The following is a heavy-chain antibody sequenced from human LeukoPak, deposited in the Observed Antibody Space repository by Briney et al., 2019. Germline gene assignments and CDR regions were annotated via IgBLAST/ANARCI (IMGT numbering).Heavy chain of an antibody. CDR2: IYYSGST. V-gene: IGHV4-31*03. D-gene: IGHD2-15*01. Sequence: SETLSLTCTVSGGCISSCGYYWSWIRQHPGKGLEWIGYIYYSGSTYYNPSLKSRVTISVDTSKNQFSLKLSSVTAADTAVYYCASLGYCSGGSCYGAFDIWGQGTMVTVSS. J-gene: IGHJ3*02. CDR3: ASLGYCSGGSCYGAFDI. CDR1: GGCISSCGYY.